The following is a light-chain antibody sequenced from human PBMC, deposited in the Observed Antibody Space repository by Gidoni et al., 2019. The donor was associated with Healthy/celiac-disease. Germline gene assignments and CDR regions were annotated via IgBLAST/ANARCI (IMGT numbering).Light chain of an antibody. CDR2: KDS. Sequence: SYELTQPPPVSVSPGQTARITCSGDALPKQYAYWYQQKPGQAPVLVIYKDSERPSGIPERFSGSSSRTTVTLTISGVQAEDEADYYCQSADSSGTWVFGGGTKLTVL. CDR1: ALPKQY. J-gene: IGLJ3*02. V-gene: IGLV3-25*03. CDR3: QSADSSGTWV.